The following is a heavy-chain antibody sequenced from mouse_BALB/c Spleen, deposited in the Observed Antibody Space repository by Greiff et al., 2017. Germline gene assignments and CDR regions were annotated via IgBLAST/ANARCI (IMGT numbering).Heavy chain of an antibody. CDR2: INPNNGST. V-gene: IGHV1-18*01. CDR1: GYTFTEYT. CDR3: ARGNYDYAMDY. D-gene: IGHD1-1*01. Sequence: VHVKQSGPELVKPGASVKISCKTSGYTFTEYTMHWVKQSHGKRLEWIGGINPNNGSTNYNQKFKGKATLTVDKSSSTAYMELRSLTSEDSAVYYCARGNYDYAMDYWGQGTSVTVSS. J-gene: IGHJ4*01.